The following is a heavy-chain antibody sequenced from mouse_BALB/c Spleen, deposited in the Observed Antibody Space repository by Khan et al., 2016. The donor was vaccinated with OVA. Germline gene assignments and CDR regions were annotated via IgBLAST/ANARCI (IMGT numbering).Heavy chain of an antibody. J-gene: IGHJ4*01. V-gene: IGHV9-3-1*01. D-gene: IGHD2-14*01. CDR2: INTYTGEA. CDR3: ARVGYSGTIDY. CDR1: GYTFTKNG. Sequence: QIQLVQSGPELKKPGETVKISCKASGYTFTKNGVNWVNQAPGKGLKWMGWINTYTGEATYVDDFKGRFAFSLETSASTAYLQINNLKNEDTATYFCARVGYSGTIDYWGQGTSLTVSS.